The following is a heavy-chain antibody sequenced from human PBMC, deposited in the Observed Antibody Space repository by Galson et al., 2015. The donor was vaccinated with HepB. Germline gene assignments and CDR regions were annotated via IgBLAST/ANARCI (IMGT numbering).Heavy chain of an antibody. CDR3: SRSRYCSGGSCQDS. V-gene: IGHV3-74*01. CDR1: GFTFGTYC. J-gene: IGHJ4*02. CDR2: ISGDGRTI. Sequence: SLRLSCAASGFTFGTYCMHWARQAPGRGLVWVSGISGDGRTIFYADSVKGRFTISRDNAKNTLYLQMNSLRADDTAVYYCSRSRYCSGGSCQDSWGQGTLVTVSS. D-gene: IGHD2-15*01.